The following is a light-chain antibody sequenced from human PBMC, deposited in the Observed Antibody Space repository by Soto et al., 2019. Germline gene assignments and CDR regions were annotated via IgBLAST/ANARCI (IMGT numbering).Light chain of an antibody. Sequence: QSVLTQPPSASGTPGQRVTISCSGSSSDIGNNYVYWYQMVPGTAPKLLIYRNNQRPSGVPDRFSGSRCGTSASLAISGLRSEDDADYYCAAWDDSLSGRGVFGGGTKLTVL. CDR1: SSDIGNNY. V-gene: IGLV1-47*01. CDR2: RNN. CDR3: AAWDDSLSGRGV. J-gene: IGLJ2*01.